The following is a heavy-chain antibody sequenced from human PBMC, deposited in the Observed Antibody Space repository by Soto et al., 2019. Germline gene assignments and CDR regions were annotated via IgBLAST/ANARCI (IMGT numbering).Heavy chain of an antibody. CDR3: ARGSWNYEDY. CDR1: CGSISSYY. J-gene: IGHJ4*02. D-gene: IGHD1-7*01. CDR2: IYYSGST. Sequence: SETLCLTCTVSCGSISSYYWSWIRHPPGKGLEWIGYIYYSGSTNYNPSLKSRVTISVDTSKNQFSLKLSSVTAADTAVYYCARGSWNYEDYWGQGTLVTVSS. V-gene: IGHV4-59*01.